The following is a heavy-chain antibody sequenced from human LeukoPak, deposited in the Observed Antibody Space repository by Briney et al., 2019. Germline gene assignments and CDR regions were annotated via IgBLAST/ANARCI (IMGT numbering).Heavy chain of an antibody. Sequence: SVKVSCKASGGIFSSYAINWVRQAPGQGLESMGRIIPIFGSANYAQKFQGRVTITADKSTRTAYMELSSLRSEDTALYYCAKGSRLREGGSYRFWGQGTLVTVSS. J-gene: IGHJ4*02. CDR3: AKGSRLREGGSYRF. V-gene: IGHV1-69*06. D-gene: IGHD3-16*02. CDR1: GGIFSSYA. CDR2: IIPIFGSA.